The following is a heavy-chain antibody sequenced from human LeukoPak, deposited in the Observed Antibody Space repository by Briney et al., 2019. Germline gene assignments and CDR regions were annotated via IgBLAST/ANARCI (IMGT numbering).Heavy chain of an antibody. Sequence: PGGSLRLSCAASGFTVSSNYMSWVRQAPGKGLEWVSVIYSGDTTYYSDSVRGRFTISRDNSKNTLYLQMNSLRAEDTAVYYCARDGGLYYFDYWGHGTPVTVSS. CDR2: IYSGDTT. CDR1: GFTVSSNY. V-gene: IGHV3-53*01. CDR3: ARDGGLYYFDY. D-gene: IGHD3-16*01. J-gene: IGHJ4*01.